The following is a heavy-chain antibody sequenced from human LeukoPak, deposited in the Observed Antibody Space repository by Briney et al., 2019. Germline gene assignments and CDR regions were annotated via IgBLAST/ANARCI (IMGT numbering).Heavy chain of an antibody. D-gene: IGHD5-12*01. Sequence: GGSLRLSCAASGFTFSSHSMNWVRQAPGKGLEWVSSISSSSSYIYYADSVKGRFTISRDNAKNSLYLQMNSLRAEDTAVYYCAREASLSGYSGYDYHYYYGMDVWGQGTTVTVSS. CDR3: AREASLSGYSGYDYHYYYGMDV. CDR2: ISSSSSYI. CDR1: GFTFSSHS. V-gene: IGHV3-21*01. J-gene: IGHJ6*02.